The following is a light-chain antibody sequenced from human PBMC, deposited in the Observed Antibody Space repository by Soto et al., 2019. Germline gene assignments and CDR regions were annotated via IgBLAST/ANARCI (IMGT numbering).Light chain of an antibody. CDR3: AAWDDSLNGVV. J-gene: IGLJ2*01. CDR1: SSNIGSHT. V-gene: IGLV1-44*01. Sequence: QSVLTQPPSASGTPGQTIAISCSGGSSNIGSHTVNWYQQLPGTAPRLLIYSNTQRPSGVPDRFSGSKSGTSASLAISGLQSEYEGDYYCAAWDDSLNGVVFGGGTKAHRP. CDR2: SNT.